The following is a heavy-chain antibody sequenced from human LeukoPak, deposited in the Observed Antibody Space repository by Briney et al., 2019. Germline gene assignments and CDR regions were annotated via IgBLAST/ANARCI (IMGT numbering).Heavy chain of an antibody. J-gene: IGHJ4*02. V-gene: IGHV1-24*01. Sequence: ASVKVSCKVSGYTLTELSMHWVRQAPGRGLEWMGGFDPEDGETIYAQKFQGRVTMTEDTSTDRAYMELSSLRSEDTAVYYCATFPAQYSSSWYYFDYWGQGTLVTVSS. CDR3: ATFPAQYSSSWYYFDY. D-gene: IGHD6-13*01. CDR1: GYTLTELS. CDR2: FDPEDGET.